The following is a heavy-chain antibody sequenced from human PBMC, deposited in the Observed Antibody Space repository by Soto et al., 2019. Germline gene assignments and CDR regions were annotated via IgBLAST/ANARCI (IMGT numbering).Heavy chain of an antibody. V-gene: IGHV1-46*01. CDR1: GYTFTNYY. CDR2: IVPASGGA. CDR3: VREFSPGLFEY. J-gene: IGHJ4*02. Sequence: ASVKVSCKASGYTFTNYYMHWVRQAPGQGLEWMGFIVPASGGAGYTEKFLGRMTISRDTSTTTVYMELSSLRFEDTAVYYCVREFSPGLFEYWGQGTLVTVSS.